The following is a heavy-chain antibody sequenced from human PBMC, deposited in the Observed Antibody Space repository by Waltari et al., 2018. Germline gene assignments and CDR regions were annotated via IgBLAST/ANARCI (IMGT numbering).Heavy chain of an antibody. CDR2: INPDGSDT. CDR1: GFTFSDYW. V-gene: IGHV3-74*01. CDR3: ARAGFYRFDY. D-gene: IGHD3-16*02. Sequence: EVQLVESGGVLVQTGGSLRLSCTGSGFTFSDYWMHWVRQAPGKGPVWVSRINPDGSDTTYADSVKGRFTISRDNAKDTLYLQMNSLRVEDTAVYYCARAGFYRFDYWGHGTLATVSS. J-gene: IGHJ4*01.